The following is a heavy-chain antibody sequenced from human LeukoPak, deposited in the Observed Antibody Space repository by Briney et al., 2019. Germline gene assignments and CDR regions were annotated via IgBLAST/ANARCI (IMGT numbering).Heavy chain of an antibody. Sequence: GGSLRLSCAASGFTFSNAWMSWVRQAPGKGLEWVGRIKSKTDRGTTDYAAPVKGRFTISRDDSKNTLYLQMNSLKTEDTAVYYCTTDSPYYYDSSGAFDIWGQGTMATVSS. J-gene: IGHJ3*02. CDR3: TTDSPYYYDSSGAFDI. D-gene: IGHD3-22*01. CDR2: IKSKTDRGTT. V-gene: IGHV3-15*01. CDR1: GFTFSNAW.